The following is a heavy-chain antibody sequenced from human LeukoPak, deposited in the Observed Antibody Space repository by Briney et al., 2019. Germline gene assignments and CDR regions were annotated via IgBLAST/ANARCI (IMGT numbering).Heavy chain of an antibody. CDR3: AREGYWTNGVCHAGYYFDY. CDR2: FYYSRSI. D-gene: IGHD2-8*01. Sequence: PSEALSLTCTFYGYSISSYYCSSIRQTPGKGLEWIGYFYYSRSINYNPPLKSRVTISVDTSKNQFSLKLSSVTAADTAVYYCAREGYWTNGVCHAGYYFDYWGQGTLVTVSS. V-gene: IGHV4-59*01. CDR1: GYSISSYY. J-gene: IGHJ4*02.